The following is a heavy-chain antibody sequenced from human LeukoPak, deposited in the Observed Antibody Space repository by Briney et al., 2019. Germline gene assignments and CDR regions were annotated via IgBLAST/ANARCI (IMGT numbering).Heavy chain of an antibody. D-gene: IGHD1-26*01. V-gene: IGHV4-39*01. CDR2: IYYSGST. J-gene: IGHJ4*02. CDR1: GGSISCSSYY. CDR3: ARGIRWERFSWRFDY. Sequence: SETLSLTCTVSGGSISCSSYYWGRIRQPPRKGLEWIGSIYYSGSTYYNPSLKSRVTISVDTSKNQFSLKLSSVTAADTAVYYCARGIRWERFSWRFDYWGQGTLVTVSS.